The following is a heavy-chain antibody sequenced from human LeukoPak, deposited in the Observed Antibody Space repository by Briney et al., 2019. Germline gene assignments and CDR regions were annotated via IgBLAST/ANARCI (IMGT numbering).Heavy chain of an antibody. Sequence: PGGSLRLSCAASGFTFSTYGMSWVRQAPGKGLEWVSAVSSTGGTTYYADSVKGRFTISRDNSKNTLYLQMNSLRAEDTAVYYCAKGPHSTMIVVLNRPKYFQHWGQGTLVTVSS. CDR1: GFTFSTYG. CDR2: VSSTGGTT. CDR3: AKGPHSTMIVVLNRPKYFQH. D-gene: IGHD3-22*01. J-gene: IGHJ1*01. V-gene: IGHV3-23*01.